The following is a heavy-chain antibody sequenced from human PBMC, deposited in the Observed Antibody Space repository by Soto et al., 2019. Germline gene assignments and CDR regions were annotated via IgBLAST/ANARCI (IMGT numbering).Heavy chain of an antibody. CDR2: IIPIFGTA. Sequence: SSLKVSCKASGSTFSNYAISWVRQAPGQGLEWMGGIIPIFGTANYAQKFQGRVTITADESTSTAYMELSSMRSEDTAVYYCAGKGYYDSSGYYYLELWGKGTVVTVSS. V-gene: IGHV1-69*13. J-gene: IGHJ4*02. CDR3: AGKGYYDSSGYYYLEL. D-gene: IGHD3-22*01. CDR1: GSTFSNYA.